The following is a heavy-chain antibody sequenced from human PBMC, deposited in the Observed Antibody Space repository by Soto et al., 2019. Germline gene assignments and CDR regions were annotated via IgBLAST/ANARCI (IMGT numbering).Heavy chain of an antibody. V-gene: IGHV1-18*01. D-gene: IGHD1-1*01. J-gene: IGHJ4*02. CDR3: ARGRYGDY. CDR2: ISAHNGNT. CDR1: GYDFTTYG. Sequence: QVHLVQSGAEVKKSGASVKVSCKGSGYDFTTYGITWVRQAPGQGLEWMAWISAHNGNTDYAQKRQGRVTVTRDTSTSTAYMELRSLRSDDTAVYYCARGRYGDYWGQGALVNVSS.